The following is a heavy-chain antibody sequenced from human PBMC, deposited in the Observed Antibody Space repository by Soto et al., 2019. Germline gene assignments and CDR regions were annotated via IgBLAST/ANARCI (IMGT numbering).Heavy chain of an antibody. J-gene: IGHJ6*02. Sequence: SVKVSCKASGFTFTSSAMQWVRQARGQRLEWIGWIVVGSGNTNYAQKFQERVTITRDMSTSTAYMELSSLRSEDTAVYYCAADINYDSSGYYYYYYGMDVWAKGPRSPSP. CDR3: AADINYDSSGYYYYYYGMDV. CDR2: IVVGSGNT. D-gene: IGHD3-22*01. V-gene: IGHV1-58*02. CDR1: GFTFTSSA.